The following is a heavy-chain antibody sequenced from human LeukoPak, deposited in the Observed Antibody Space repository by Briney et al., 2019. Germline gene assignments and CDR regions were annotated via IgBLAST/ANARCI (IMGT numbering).Heavy chain of an antibody. CDR1: GFTFSDYF. CDR3: ARAYDFWSGYYYGDY. J-gene: IGHJ4*02. CDR2: ISSSGTTI. V-gene: IGHV3-11*01. D-gene: IGHD3-3*01. Sequence: EGSLRLSCAASGFTFSDYFMSWIRQAPGKGLEWVSYISSSGTTIYYADSVKGRFTISRDNAKNSLFLQMNSLRAEDTAVYYCARAYDFWSGYYYGDYWGQGTLVTVSS.